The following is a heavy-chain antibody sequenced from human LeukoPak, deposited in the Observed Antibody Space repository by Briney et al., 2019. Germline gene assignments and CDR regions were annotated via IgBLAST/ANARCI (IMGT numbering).Heavy chain of an antibody. CDR3: ARERYFDY. CDR1: GFSFNTCA. Sequence: GGSLRLSCAASGFSFNTCAMSWVRQAPGKGLEWVSTISGGGRSTDYADSVKGQFTISRDNSKNTLYLQMNGLRAEDTAVYYCARERYFDYWGQGTLVTVSS. V-gene: IGHV3-23*01. J-gene: IGHJ4*02. CDR2: ISGGGRST.